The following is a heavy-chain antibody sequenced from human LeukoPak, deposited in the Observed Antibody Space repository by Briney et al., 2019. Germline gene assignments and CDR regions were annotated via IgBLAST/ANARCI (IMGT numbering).Heavy chain of an antibody. CDR1: GFTFSSYA. CDR3: AKEDLGRTFDY. D-gene: IGHD7-27*01. J-gene: IGHJ4*02. CDR2: ISGSGSTT. V-gene: IGHV3-23*01. Sequence: GGSLRLSCATSGFTFSSYAVGWVRQAPGKGLEWVSSISGSGSTTYYADSVKGRFTISRDNSKNTLFLQMNSLRAEDTAIFYCAKEDLGRTFDYWGQGTLVTVSS.